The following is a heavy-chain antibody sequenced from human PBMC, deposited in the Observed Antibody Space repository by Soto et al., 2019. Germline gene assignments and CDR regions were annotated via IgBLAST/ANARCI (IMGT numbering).Heavy chain of an antibody. Sequence: SETLSLTCTVSGGSISTSSYYWVWIRQPPGKGLEWIGSFYYSGSTYYNPSLKSRVTISVDTSEKQFSLKLSSVTAADTAVYYCARQVVDGTGAGTGSLDSWGQGTLVTVSS. CDR2: FYYSGST. V-gene: IGHV4-39*01. J-gene: IGHJ4*02. D-gene: IGHD3-10*01. CDR3: ARQVVDGTGAGTGSLDS. CDR1: GGSISTSSYY.